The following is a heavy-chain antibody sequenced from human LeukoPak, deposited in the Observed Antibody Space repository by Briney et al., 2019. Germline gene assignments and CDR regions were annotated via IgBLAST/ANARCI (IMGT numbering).Heavy chain of an antibody. CDR1: GFTFSSYA. CDR2: ISGSGGST. D-gene: IGHD2-2*01. Sequence: GGSLRLSCAASGFTFSSYAMRWVRQAPGKGLEWVSAISGSGGSTYYADSVKGRFTISRDNSKNTLYLQTNSLRAEDTAVYYCAKPGGVPAAMGPSWFDPWGQGTLVTVSS. CDR3: AKPGGVPAAMGPSWFDP. V-gene: IGHV3-23*01. J-gene: IGHJ5*02.